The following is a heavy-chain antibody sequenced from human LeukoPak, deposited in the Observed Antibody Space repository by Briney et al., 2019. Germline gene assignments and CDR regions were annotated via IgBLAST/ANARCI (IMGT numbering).Heavy chain of an antibody. V-gene: IGHV3-11*01. J-gene: IGHJ3*02. CDR2: ISSSGSTI. D-gene: IGHD3-3*01. Sequence: PGGSLRLCCAASGFTFSDYYMSWIRQAPGKGLEWVSHISSSGSTIYYADSVKGRFTISRDNAKNSLYLQMNSLRAEDTAVYYCARETYYDFWSGYFGAFDIWGQGTMVTVSS. CDR3: ARETYYDFWSGYFGAFDI. CDR1: GFTFSDYY.